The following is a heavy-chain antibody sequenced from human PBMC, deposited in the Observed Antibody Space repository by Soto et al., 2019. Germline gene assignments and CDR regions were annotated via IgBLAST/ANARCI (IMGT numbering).Heavy chain of an antibody. J-gene: IGHJ4*02. CDR3: AKDCYYQVFRLDY. Sequence: GGSLRLSCAASGFTFSSYAMSWVRQAPGKGLEWVSAISGSGDSTYYADSVKGRFTISRDNSKNTLYLQMNSLRAEDTAVYYCAKDCYYQVFRLDYWGQGTLVTVSS. V-gene: IGHV3-23*01. CDR2: ISGSGDST. CDR1: GFTFSSYA. D-gene: IGHD3-10*01.